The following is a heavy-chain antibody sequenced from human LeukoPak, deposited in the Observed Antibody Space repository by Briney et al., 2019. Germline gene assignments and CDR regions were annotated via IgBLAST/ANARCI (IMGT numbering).Heavy chain of an antibody. D-gene: IGHD3-22*01. J-gene: IGHJ5*01. CDR1: GFSFDDYA. V-gene: IGHV3-43*02. CDR3: ARESDSSGWYDS. Sequence: GSLRLSCAAPGFSFDDYAIHWVRQAPGKGLEWVSLISGDGGSTFYADSVKGRFTISRDNSKNSLYLQMSSLRSEDTALYYCARESDSSGWYDSWGQGTLVTVSS. CDR2: ISGDGGST.